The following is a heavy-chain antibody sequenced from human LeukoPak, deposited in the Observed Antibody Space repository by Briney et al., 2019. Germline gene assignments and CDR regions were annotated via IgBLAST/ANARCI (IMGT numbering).Heavy chain of an antibody. CDR2: IKQDGSEK. D-gene: IGHD3-3*01. J-gene: IGHJ4*02. CDR1: GFTFSSYW. CDR3: ARAGDFWSGYYTIDY. Sequence: PGGSLRLSCAASGFTFSSYWMSWVRQAPGKGLEWVANIKQDGSEKYYVDSVKGRLTISRDNAKNSLYLQMNSLRVEDTAVYYCARAGDFWSGYYTIDYWGQGTLVTVSS. V-gene: IGHV3-7*01.